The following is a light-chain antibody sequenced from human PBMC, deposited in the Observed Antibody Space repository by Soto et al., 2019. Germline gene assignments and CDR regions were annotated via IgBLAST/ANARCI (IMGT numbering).Light chain of an antibody. CDR3: QQYNNWPPFLT. CDR2: GAS. V-gene: IGKV3-15*01. J-gene: IGKJ4*01. Sequence: EIVITQSPATLSVSPGERATLSCRASQSVSSNLAWYQQKPGQAPRLLIYGASTRATGIPARFSGSGSGTEFTLTISSLQSEDFAVYYCQQYNNWPPFLTFGGGTKVHIK. CDR1: QSVSSN.